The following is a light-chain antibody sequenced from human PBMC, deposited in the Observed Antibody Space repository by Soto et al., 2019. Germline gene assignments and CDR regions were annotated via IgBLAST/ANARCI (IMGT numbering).Light chain of an antibody. V-gene: IGKV3-15*01. CDR3: QQYNNWPPWT. CDR2: GAS. Sequence: EIVMTQSPVTLSVSPGERATLSYRASQSVDSNLAWYQQKPGQAPRLLIYGASTRATGIPARFSGSGSGTEFTLTISSLQSEDFAVYYCQQYNNWPPWTFGQGTTVEIK. J-gene: IGKJ1*01. CDR1: QSVDSN.